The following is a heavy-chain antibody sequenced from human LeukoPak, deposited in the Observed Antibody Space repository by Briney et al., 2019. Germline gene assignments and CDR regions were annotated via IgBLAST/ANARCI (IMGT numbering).Heavy chain of an antibody. CDR3: ARGPYGSGAKNPRIYYYYMDV. Sequence: ASVKVSCKASGYTFTSYGISWVRQAPGQGLEWMGWISAYNGNTNYAQKLQGRVTMTEDTSTDTAYMELSSLRSEDTAVYYCARGPYGSGAKNPRIYYYYMDVWGKGTTVTISS. V-gene: IGHV1-18*01. CDR2: ISAYNGNT. J-gene: IGHJ6*03. CDR1: GYTFTSYG. D-gene: IGHD3-10*01.